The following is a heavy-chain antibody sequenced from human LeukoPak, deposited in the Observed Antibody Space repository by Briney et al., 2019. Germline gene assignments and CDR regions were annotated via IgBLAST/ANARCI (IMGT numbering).Heavy chain of an antibody. Sequence: SETLSLTCTVSGGSISAYYWTWIRQPPGKGLEWIGYIDYSGSTNYNPSLKSRVTISVDTSKNQFSLKLSSVTAADTAVYYCARVVRNSSNRFFYWGQGTLVTVSS. CDR3: ARVVRNSSNRFFY. J-gene: IGHJ4*02. V-gene: IGHV4-59*12. D-gene: IGHD6-13*01. CDR2: IDYSGST. CDR1: GGSISAYY.